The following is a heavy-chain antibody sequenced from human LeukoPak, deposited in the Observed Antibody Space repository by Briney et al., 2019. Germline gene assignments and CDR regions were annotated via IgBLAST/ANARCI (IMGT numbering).Heavy chain of an antibody. CDR1: GFTFTSSA. CDR2: IVVGSGNT. J-gene: IGHJ4*02. V-gene: IGHV1-58*01. Sequence: GASVKVSCKASGFTFTSSAVQWVRQARGQRLEWIGWIVVGSGNTNYAQKFQERVTITRDMSTSTAYVELSSLRSEDTAVYYCAAHVDTAMVVAAYYFDYWGQGTLVTVSS. CDR3: AAHVDTAMVVAAYYFDY. D-gene: IGHD5-18*01.